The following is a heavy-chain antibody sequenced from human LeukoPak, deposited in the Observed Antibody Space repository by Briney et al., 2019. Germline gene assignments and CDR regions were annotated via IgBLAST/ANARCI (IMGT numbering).Heavy chain of an antibody. CDR2: INPNSGGT. CDR3: ARVRGFVLERGYSYDLHYYYYYMDV. D-gene: IGHD5-18*01. Sequence: GASVKVSCKASGYTFTGYYMHWVRQAPGQGLEWMGWINPNSGGTNYAQKFQGRVTMTRDTSISTAYMELSRLRSDDTAVYYCARVRGFVLERGYSYDLHYYYYYMDVWGKGTTVTVSS. CDR1: GYTFTGYY. J-gene: IGHJ6*03. V-gene: IGHV1-2*02.